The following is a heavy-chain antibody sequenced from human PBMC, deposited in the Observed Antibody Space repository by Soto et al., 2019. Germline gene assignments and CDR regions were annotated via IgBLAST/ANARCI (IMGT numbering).Heavy chain of an antibody. CDR3: ARVVRYFWELLVPLFDY. J-gene: IGHJ4*02. CDR2: IYHSGST. CDR1: GGSISSSNW. V-gene: IGHV4-4*02. D-gene: IGHD3-10*01. Sequence: PSETLSLTCAVSGGSISSSNWWSWVRQPPGKGLEWIGEIYHSGSTNYNPSLKSRVTISIDKSKNQFSLKLSSVTAADTAVYYCARVVRYFWELLVPLFDYWGQGTLVTVSS.